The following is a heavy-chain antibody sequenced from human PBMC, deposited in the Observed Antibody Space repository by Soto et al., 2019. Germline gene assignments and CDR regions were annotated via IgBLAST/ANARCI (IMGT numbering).Heavy chain of an antibody. V-gene: IGHV1-18*01. J-gene: IGHJ4*02. CDR2: ISAYNGNT. CDR1: GDTFASSG. CDR3: ARDQESITDRILQY. Sequence: GASVKVSCKASGDTFASSGFSWVRQAPGQGLEWLGWISAYNGNTHYAQKVRDRVTLTTDTSTNTAYMELRSLTSDDTAVYYCARDQESITDRILQYWGQGTRVHRLL. D-gene: IGHD3-10*01.